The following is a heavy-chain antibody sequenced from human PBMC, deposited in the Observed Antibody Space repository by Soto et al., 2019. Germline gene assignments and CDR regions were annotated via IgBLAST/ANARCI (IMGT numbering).Heavy chain of an antibody. J-gene: IGHJ6*02. CDR1: GGSFSGYY. D-gene: IGHD3-10*01. CDR2: INHSGST. CDR3: ARGRYYGSGSYLHYYYYYGMDV. Sequence: SETLSLTCAVYGGSFSGYYWSWIRQPPGKGLEWIGEINHSGSTNYNPSLKSRVTISVDTSKNQFSLKLSSVTAADTAVYYCARGRYYGSGSYLHYYYYYGMDVWGQGTTVTVSS. V-gene: IGHV4-34*01.